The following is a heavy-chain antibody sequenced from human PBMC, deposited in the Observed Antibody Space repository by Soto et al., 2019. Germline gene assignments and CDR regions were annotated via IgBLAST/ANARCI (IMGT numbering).Heavy chain of an antibody. CDR3: AKDHYYYDSSGYYLYFDY. CDR1: GFTFSSYA. V-gene: IGHV3-23*01. J-gene: IGHJ4*02. Sequence: EVQLLESGGGLVQPGGSLRLSCAASGFTFSSYAMSWVRQAPGKGLEWVSAISGGGAGIYYADSVRGRFNISRDNSKNTLYLQMNSLRAEDTAVYYCAKDHYYYDSSGYYLYFDYWGQGTVVTVFS. D-gene: IGHD3-22*01. CDR2: ISGGGAGI.